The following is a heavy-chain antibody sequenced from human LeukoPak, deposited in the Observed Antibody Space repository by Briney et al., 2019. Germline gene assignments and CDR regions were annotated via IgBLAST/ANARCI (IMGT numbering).Heavy chain of an antibody. D-gene: IGHD2-15*01. CDR3: AREGSVCSGGSCYFDY. Sequence: GASVKVSCKASVGTFSSYAISWVRQAPGQGLEWMGGIIPIFGTANYAQKFQGRVTITADESTSTAYMELSSLRSEDTAVYYCAREGSVCSGGSCYFDYWGQGTLVTVSS. CDR1: VGTFSSYA. V-gene: IGHV1-69*01. CDR2: IIPIFGTA. J-gene: IGHJ4*02.